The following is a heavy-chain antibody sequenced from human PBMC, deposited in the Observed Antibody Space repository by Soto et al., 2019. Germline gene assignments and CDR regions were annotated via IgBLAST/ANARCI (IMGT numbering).Heavy chain of an antibody. CDR2: ISSSSSTI. D-gene: IGHD4-4*01. CDR3: ARDLTTVTRLYYYYGMDV. Sequence: GGSLRLSCAASGFTFSSYSMNWVRQAPGKGLEWVSYISSSSSTIYYGDSVKGRCTISRDNAKNSLYLQMNSLRDEDTAVYYCARDLTTVTRLYYYYGMDVWGQGTTVTVSS. J-gene: IGHJ6*02. V-gene: IGHV3-48*02. CDR1: GFTFSSYS.